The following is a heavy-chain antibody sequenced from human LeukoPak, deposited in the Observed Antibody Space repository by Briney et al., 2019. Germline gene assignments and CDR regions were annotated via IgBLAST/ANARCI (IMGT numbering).Heavy chain of an antibody. CDR2: ISSSSSYI. CDR3: ARGRPSYYYDSSVDY. Sequence: GGSLRLSCAASGFTFSSYSMNWGRQAPGKGLEWVSSISSSSSYIYYADSVKGRFTISRDNAKNSLYLQMNSLRAEDTAVYYCARGRPSYYYDSSVDYWGQGTLVTVSS. V-gene: IGHV3-21*01. CDR1: GFTFSSYS. J-gene: IGHJ4*02. D-gene: IGHD3-22*01.